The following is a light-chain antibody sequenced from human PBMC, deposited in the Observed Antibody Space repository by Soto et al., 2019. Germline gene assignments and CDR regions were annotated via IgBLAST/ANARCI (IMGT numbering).Light chain of an antibody. CDR3: QQYGTVPWT. CDR2: AAS. Sequence: SVLTQSPRTLSLSPGDRAPLYCRASQTISSTYLAWYQQKPGQSPRLLIYAASSRASGIPDRFSGSGSGTDFTLSINGLDPEDLAVYYCQQYGTVPWTFGQGTKVDIK. V-gene: IGKV3-20*01. CDR1: QTISSTY. J-gene: IGKJ1*01.